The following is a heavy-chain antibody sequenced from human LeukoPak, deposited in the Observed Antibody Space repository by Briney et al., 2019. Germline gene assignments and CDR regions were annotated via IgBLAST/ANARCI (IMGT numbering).Heavy chain of an antibody. Sequence: PGGSLRLSCAASGFTFSSYAMSWVRQAPGKGLEWVSAISGSGGSTSYADAVKGRCTISRDNSKNTLYLQMNSLRAGDTAVYYCAKGFDEVSILTGGMDVWGQGTTVTVSS. CDR1: GFTFSSYA. J-gene: IGHJ6*02. D-gene: IGHD7-27*01. CDR3: AKGFDEVSILTGGMDV. V-gene: IGHV3-23*01. CDR2: ISGSGGST.